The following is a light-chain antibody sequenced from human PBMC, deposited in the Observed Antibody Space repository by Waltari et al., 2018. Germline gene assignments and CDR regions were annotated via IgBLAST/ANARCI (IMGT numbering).Light chain of an antibody. J-gene: IGKJ2*01. CDR2: GAS. Sequence: DIVLTQSPGTLSLSPGERVTLPCRASQSVSNTQLAWYQQRPGQAPRLLIYGASSRVTGIPRRFSGTGSGTDFSLTISSLEPEDYAVYYCLHYGTSHTYTFSQGTKLEIK. CDR1: QSVSNTQ. V-gene: IGKV3-20*01. CDR3: LHYGTSHTYT.